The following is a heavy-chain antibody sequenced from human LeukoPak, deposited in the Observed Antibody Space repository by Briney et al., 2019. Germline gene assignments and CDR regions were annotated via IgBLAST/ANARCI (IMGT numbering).Heavy chain of an antibody. V-gene: IGHV4-61*02. CDR2: IYTSGST. D-gene: IGHD4-17*01. Sequence: PSETLSLTCTVSGNSISSGDNYWSWIRQPAGRGLEWIGRIYTSGSTNYNPSLKSRVTISVDTSKNQFSLKLSSVTAADTAAYYCAREVSTTVTGGWFDPWGQGTLVTVSS. CDR1: GNSISSGDNY. J-gene: IGHJ5*01. CDR3: AREVSTTVTGGWFDP.